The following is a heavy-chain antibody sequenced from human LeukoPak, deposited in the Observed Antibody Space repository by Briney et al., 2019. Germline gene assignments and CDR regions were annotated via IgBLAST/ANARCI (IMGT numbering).Heavy chain of an antibody. CDR1: GITFSGSG. CDR3: ARTLQSNDLDY. CDR2: ISGSGSNT. D-gene: IGHD1-1*01. Sequence: GGPLRLSCAASGITFSGSGMSWVRQAPGKGLEWVSTISGSGSNTHYADSVKGRFTISRDNAKNSLYLQMNSLRAEDTAVYYCARTLQSNDLDYWGQGTLVTVSS. V-gene: IGHV3-23*01. J-gene: IGHJ4*02.